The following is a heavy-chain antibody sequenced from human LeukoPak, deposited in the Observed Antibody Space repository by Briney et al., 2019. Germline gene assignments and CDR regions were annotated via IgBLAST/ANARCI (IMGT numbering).Heavy chain of an antibody. CDR1: GYTFTTYY. Sequence: ASVNVSCKASGYTFTTYYIHWVRQAPGQGLEWMGIINPSGGSTSYPQKFQGRVTMTRDTSTNTVYMELSSLRSEDTAVYYCARTIAGAGAPDYWGQGTLVTVSS. V-gene: IGHV1-46*01. CDR3: ARTIAGAGAPDY. J-gene: IGHJ4*02. CDR2: INPSGGST. D-gene: IGHD6-13*01.